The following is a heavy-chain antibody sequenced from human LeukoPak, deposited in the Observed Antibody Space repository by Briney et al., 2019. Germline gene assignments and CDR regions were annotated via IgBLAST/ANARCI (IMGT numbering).Heavy chain of an antibody. D-gene: IGHD3-10*01. V-gene: IGHV4-59*08. CDR3: ARSGSGSTGGAFDI. CDR1: GGXISSYY. J-gene: IGHJ3*02. CDR2: IYYSST. Sequence: PSETLSLTCTVSGGXISSYYWSWIRQPPGKGLEWIAYIYYSSTNYNPSLYSRVTISVDTSKNQFSLQLSSVTAADTAVYYCARSGSGSTGGAFDIWGQGTMVTVSS.